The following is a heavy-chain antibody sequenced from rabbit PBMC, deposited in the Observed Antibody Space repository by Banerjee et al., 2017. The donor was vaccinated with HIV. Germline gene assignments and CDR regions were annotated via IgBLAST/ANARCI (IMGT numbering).Heavy chain of an antibody. CDR2: IYTSSGST. Sequence: QSLEESGGDLVKPGASLTLTCTASGFDLSSYYYMCWVRQAPGKGLELIACIYTSSGSTWYATWAKGRFTISKTSSTTVTLQMTSLTAADTATYFCASNPGYGGSGYASFPLWGPGTLVTVS. CDR1: GFDLSSYYY. J-gene: IGHJ4*01. V-gene: IGHV1S40*01. D-gene: IGHD8-1*01. CDR3: ASNPGYGGSGYASFPL.